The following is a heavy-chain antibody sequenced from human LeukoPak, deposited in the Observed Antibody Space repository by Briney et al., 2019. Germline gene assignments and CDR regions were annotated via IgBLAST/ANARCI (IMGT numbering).Heavy chain of an antibody. CDR3: TFQLKLPFDY. V-gene: IGHV3-15*01. Sequence: GGCLRLSCAASGFTFSSYWMSWVHQAPGKGLEWVGRIKSKTDGGTTDYAAPVKGRFTISRDDSKNTLYLQMNSLKTEDTAVYYCTFQLKLPFDYWGQGTLVTVSS. J-gene: IGHJ4*02. CDR2: IKSKTDGGTT. D-gene: IGHD1-1*01. CDR1: GFTFSSYW.